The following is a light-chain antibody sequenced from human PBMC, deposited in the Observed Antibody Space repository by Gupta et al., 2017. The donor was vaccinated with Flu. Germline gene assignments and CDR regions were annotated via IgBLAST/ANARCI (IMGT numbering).Light chain of an antibody. J-gene: IGLJ2*01. V-gene: IGLV1-40*01. CDR3: QSYYSSRSVVV. CDR1: SSNIGGGYD. CDR2: GNS. Sequence: ATISCTGSSSNIGGGYDVHWYQQRPGTAPKLLIYGNSNRPSGVPDRFSGSRSGTSASLSITGLQAEDEADYYCQSYYSSRSVVVFGGGTKLTVL.